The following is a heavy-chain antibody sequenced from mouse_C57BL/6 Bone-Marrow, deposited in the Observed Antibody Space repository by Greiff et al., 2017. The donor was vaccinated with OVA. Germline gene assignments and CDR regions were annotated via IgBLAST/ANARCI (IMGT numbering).Heavy chain of an antibody. CDR1: GFTFSSYA. CDR3: ARVYYYGTIDY. CDR2: ISDGGSYT. D-gene: IGHD1-1*01. V-gene: IGHV5-4*03. Sequence: EVKLVESGGGLVKPGGSLKLSCAASGFTFSSYAMSWVRQTPEKRLEWVATISDGGSYTYYPDNVKGRFTISRDNAKNNLYLQMNNLKSEDTAMYYCARVYYYGTIDYWGQGTTLTVSS. J-gene: IGHJ2*01.